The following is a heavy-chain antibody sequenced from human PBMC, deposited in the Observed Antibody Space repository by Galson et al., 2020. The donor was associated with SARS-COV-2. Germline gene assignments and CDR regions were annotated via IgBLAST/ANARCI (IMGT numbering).Heavy chain of an antibody. CDR3: ARHWVGASNWFDP. V-gene: IGHV5-10-1*01. Sequence: GESLKISCKASGYSFTNYWMSWVRQVPGKGLEWMGMIDPNKSFKNYSPSFQGHVNISADKSTSTVFLQWSNLKASDTAMYYCARHWVGASNWFDPWGQGTQVTVSS. CDR2: IDPNKSFK. J-gene: IGHJ5*02. D-gene: IGHD1-26*01. CDR1: GYSFTNYW.